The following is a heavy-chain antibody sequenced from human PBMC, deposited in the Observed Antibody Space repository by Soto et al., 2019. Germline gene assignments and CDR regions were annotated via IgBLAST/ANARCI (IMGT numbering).Heavy chain of an antibody. V-gene: IGHV1-46*01. CDR1: GYPFSSYY. CDR2: INPSGGST. J-gene: IGHJ4*02. D-gene: IGHD3-22*01. CDR3: ARIYSDSSVIDY. Sequence: ASVEVSCKASGYPFSSYYMHWLRQAPGQGLEWMGIINPSGGSTSYAQKFQGRVTMTRDTSTSTVYMELSSLRSEDTAVYSCARIYSDSSVIDYWGQGTLVTVSS.